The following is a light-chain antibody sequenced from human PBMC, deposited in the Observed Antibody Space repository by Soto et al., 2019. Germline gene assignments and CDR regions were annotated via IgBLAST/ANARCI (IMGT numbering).Light chain of an antibody. J-gene: IGKJ5*01. Sequence: EIVMTQSPATLSRSPGERATLSCRASQSVSSNVAWYQQKPGQAPRLLNYGASTRAPGIPARFSGSGSGTEFTLTISSLQYEDFAVYYCQQYNNWPPITFGQGTRREIQ. CDR1: QSVSSN. V-gene: IGKV3-15*01. CDR3: QQYNNWPPIT. CDR2: GAS.